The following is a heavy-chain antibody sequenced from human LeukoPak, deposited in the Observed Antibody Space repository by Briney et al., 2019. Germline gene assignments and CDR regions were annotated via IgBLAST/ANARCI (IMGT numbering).Heavy chain of an antibody. Sequence: PSETLSFTCTVSGGSISSYYWSWIRQPPGKGLEWIGYIYYSGSTNYNPSLKSRVTISVDTSKNQFSLKLSSVTAADTAVYYCARLGYSGYDFGPTPFDYWGQGTLVTVSS. V-gene: IGHV4-59*01. CDR1: GGSISSYY. D-gene: IGHD5-12*01. J-gene: IGHJ4*02. CDR3: ARLGYSGYDFGPTPFDY. CDR2: IYYSGST.